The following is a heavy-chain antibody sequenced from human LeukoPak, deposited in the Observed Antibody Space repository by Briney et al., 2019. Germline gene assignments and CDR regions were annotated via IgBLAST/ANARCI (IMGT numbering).Heavy chain of an antibody. Sequence: PGGSLRLSCAASGFTFSSYAMSWVRQAPGKGLEWVSAISGSGGSTYYADSVKGLFTISRDNSKNTLYLQMNSLRDEETAVYYCAKGGYSSSWYDVLSGSGYWGQGTLVTVSS. J-gene: IGHJ4*02. V-gene: IGHV3-23*01. CDR3: AKGGYSSSWYDVLSGSGY. CDR2: ISGSGGST. D-gene: IGHD6-13*01. CDR1: GFTFSSYA.